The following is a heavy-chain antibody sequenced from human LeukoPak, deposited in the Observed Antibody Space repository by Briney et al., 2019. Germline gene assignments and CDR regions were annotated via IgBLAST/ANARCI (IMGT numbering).Heavy chain of an antibody. V-gene: IGHV3-30*03. CDR3: ARDARLGYCSSTSCYAYYFDY. CDR2: ISYDGSK. CDR1: GFTFSSYG. Sequence: GRSLRLSCAASGFTFSSYGMHWVRQAPGKGLEWVAVISYDGSKYYADSVKGRFTISRDNSKNTLYLQMNSLRAEDTAVYYCARDARLGYCSSTSCYAYYFDYWGQGTLVTVSS. D-gene: IGHD2-2*01. J-gene: IGHJ4*02.